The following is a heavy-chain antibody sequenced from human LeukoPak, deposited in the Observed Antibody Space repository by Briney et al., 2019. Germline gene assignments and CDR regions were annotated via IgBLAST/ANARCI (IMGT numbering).Heavy chain of an antibody. Sequence: PGGSLRLSCAASGFTFSSYSMKWVRQAPGKGLEWVSSISSCSSYIYYADSVKGRFTISRDNAKNSLYLQMNSLRAEDTAVYYCAILRGYNWNYDFDYWGQGTLVTVSS. CDR2: ISSCSSYI. CDR1: GFTFSSYS. CDR3: AILRGYNWNYDFDY. V-gene: IGHV3-21*01. J-gene: IGHJ4*02. D-gene: IGHD1-7*01.